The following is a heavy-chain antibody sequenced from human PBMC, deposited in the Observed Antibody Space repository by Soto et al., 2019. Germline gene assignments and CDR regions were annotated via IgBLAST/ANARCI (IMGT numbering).Heavy chain of an antibody. CDR2: IFYFGST. Sequence: SETLSLTCTVSGGSISSYYWSWIRQTPGKGLEWIGYIFYFGSTNYNPSLKSRVTLSIDTSKNQLSLKLSSVTAADTAIYYCAHILSGSQFNYWGQGTPVTVSS. V-gene: IGHV4-59*08. J-gene: IGHJ4*02. CDR3: AHILSGSQFNY. D-gene: IGHD3-9*01. CDR1: GGSISSYY.